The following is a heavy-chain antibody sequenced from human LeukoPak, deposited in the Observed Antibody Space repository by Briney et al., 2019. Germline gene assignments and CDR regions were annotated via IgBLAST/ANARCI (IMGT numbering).Heavy chain of an antibody. CDR2: FYYSGST. D-gene: IGHD6-13*01. J-gene: IGHJ4*02. CDR1: GDSISSSY. CDR3: ARHGNAYSSSWFDY. Sequence: PSETLSLTCTVSGDSISSSYWNWIRQPPGKGLEWIGYFYYSGSTNYNPSLKSRVTISLDTSRNQFPLKLTSVTTADTAVYYCARHGNAYSSSWFDYWGQGTLVTVSS. V-gene: IGHV4-59*08.